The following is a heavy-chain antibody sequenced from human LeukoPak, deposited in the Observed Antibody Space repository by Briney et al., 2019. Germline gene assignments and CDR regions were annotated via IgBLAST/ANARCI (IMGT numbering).Heavy chain of an antibody. D-gene: IGHD2-15*01. CDR2: ISSSSSYI. CDR1: GFTFSSYS. J-gene: IGHJ5*02. Sequence: GGSLRLSCAASGFTFSSYSMNWVRQAPGKGLEWVSSISSSSSYIYYADSVKGRFTISRDNAKNSLYLQMNSLRAEDTAVYYCARDIAGCSGGSCYSGSWFDPWGQGTLVTVSS. CDR3: ARDIAGCSGGSCYSGSWFDP. V-gene: IGHV3-21*04.